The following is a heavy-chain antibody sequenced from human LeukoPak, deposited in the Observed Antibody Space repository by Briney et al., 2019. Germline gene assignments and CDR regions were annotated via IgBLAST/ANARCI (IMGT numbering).Heavy chain of an antibody. V-gene: IGHV3-21*01. J-gene: IGHJ4*02. CDR1: GFTFSSYG. CDR2: ISSSSSYI. D-gene: IGHD6-19*01. Sequence: PGGSLRLSCAASGFTFSSYGMHWVRQAPGKGLEWVSSISSSSSYIYYADSVKGRFTISRDNAKNSLYLQTNSLRAEDTAVYYCARAFTPTRKSSGWFPDYWGQGTLVTVSS. CDR3: ARAFTPTRKSSGWFPDY.